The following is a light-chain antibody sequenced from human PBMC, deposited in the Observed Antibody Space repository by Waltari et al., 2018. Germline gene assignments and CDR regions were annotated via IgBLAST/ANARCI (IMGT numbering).Light chain of an antibody. CDR2: AAS. CDR1: QSVSSN. CDR3: QQYNNWPPEYT. V-gene: IGKV3-15*01. J-gene: IGKJ2*01. Sequence: VMTQSPATLSVSPGERATLSCRASQSVSSNLAWYQQKPGQAPRLLIYAASARATGIPARFSGGGSGTEFTLTISSLQSEDFAVYYCQQYNNWPPEYTFGQGTKLEIK.